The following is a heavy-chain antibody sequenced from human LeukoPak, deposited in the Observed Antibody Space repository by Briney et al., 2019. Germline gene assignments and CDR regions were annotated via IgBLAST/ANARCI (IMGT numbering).Heavy chain of an antibody. CDR2: LTNSGRT. CDR1: GGSITSSFY. D-gene: IGHD3-22*01. V-gene: IGHV4-38-2*02. J-gene: IGHJ5*02. Sequence: PETLSLTSIVSGGSITSSFYWSCIRQSPGKGLEWIGSLTNSGRTYYNPSLTSRVTISVDTSKSQFALKLCSVTAADTEVYYCARELTFDYCESSGYYYGGWYWFDPWGEGTLVTVSS. CDR3: ARELTFDYCESSGYYYGGWYWFDP.